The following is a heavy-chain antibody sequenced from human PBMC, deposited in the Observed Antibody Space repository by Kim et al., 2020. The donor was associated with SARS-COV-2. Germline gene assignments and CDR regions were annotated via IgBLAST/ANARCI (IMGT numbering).Heavy chain of an antibody. D-gene: IGHD1-26*01. Sequence: GGSLRLSCAASGFTFSSYSMNWVRQAPGKGLEWVSSISSSSSYIYYADSVKGRFTISRDNAKNSLYLQMNSLRAEDTAVYYCARDRKTLPSDYYYYYYGMDVWGQGTTVTVSS. V-gene: IGHV3-21*04. CDR2: ISSSSSYI. CDR3: ARDRKTLPSDYYYYYYGMDV. J-gene: IGHJ6*02. CDR1: GFTFSSYS.